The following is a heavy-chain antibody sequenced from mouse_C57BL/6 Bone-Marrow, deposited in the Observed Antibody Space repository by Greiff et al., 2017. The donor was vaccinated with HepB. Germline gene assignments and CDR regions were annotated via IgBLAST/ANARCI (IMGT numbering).Heavy chain of an antibody. D-gene: IGHD2-2*01. CDR2: ISSGSSTI. J-gene: IGHJ4*01. CDR1: GFTFSDYG. CDR3: ARRLRRPHYYAMDY. V-gene: IGHV5-17*01. Sequence: EVKLQESGGGLVKPGGSLKLSCAASGFTFSDYGMHWVRQAPEKGLEWVAYISSGSSTIYYADTVKGRFTISRDNAKNTLFLQMTSLRSEDTAMYYCARRLRRPHYYAMDYWGQGTSVTVSS.